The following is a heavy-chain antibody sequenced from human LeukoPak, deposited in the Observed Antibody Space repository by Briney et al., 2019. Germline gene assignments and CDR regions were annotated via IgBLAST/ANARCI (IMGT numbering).Heavy chain of an antibody. CDR2: ISGSGGST. CDR1: GFTFSSYA. J-gene: IGHJ3*02. CDR3: ARTKGGYCSSTSCYGAFDI. V-gene: IGHV3-23*01. D-gene: IGHD2-2*01. Sequence: GGSLRLSCAASGFTFSSYAMSWVRQAPGKGLEWVSAISGSGGSTYYADSVKGRFTISRDSAKNSLYLQMNSLRAEDTAVYYCARTKGGYCSSTSCYGAFDIWGQGTMVTVSS.